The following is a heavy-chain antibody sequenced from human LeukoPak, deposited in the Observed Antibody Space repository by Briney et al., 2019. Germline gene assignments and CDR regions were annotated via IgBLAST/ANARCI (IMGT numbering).Heavy chain of an antibody. V-gene: IGHV1-3*03. CDR3: TRAPGSSSWVSQPYYYYYYMDV. CDR1: GYTFTSYT. CDR2: INTGNGNT. D-gene: IGHD6-13*01. Sequence: ASVKVSCKASGYTFTSYTMHWVRQAPGQRLEWMGWINTGNGNTKYSQEFQGRVTITRDTSASTAYMELSSLRSEDTAVYYCTRAPGSSSWVSQPYYYYYYMDVWGKGTTVTISS. J-gene: IGHJ6*03.